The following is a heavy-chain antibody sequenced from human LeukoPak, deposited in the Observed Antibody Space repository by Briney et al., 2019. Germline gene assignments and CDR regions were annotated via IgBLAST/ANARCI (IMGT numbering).Heavy chain of an antibody. Sequence: GGSLRLSCAAPGFTFDDYAMHWVRQAPGKGLEWVSGISWNSGSIGYADSVKGRFTISRDIAKNSLYLQMNSLRAEDTALYYCAKGNQYDILTGYYNRWGQGTLVTVSS. CDR1: GFTFDDYA. CDR2: ISWNSGSI. V-gene: IGHV3-9*01. CDR3: AKGNQYDILTGYYNR. D-gene: IGHD3-9*01. J-gene: IGHJ4*02.